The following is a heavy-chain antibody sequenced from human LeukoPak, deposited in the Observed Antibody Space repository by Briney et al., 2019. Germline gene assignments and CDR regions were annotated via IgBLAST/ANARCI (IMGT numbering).Heavy chain of an antibody. J-gene: IGHJ4*02. Sequence: GGSLRLSCAASGFTFSSYAMSWVRQAPGKGLEWVSAISGSGGSTYYADSVKGRFTISRGNSKNTLYLQMNSLRAEDTAVYYCAKDESLSLGYCSGGSCYNFGYWGQGTLVTVSS. CDR1: GFTFSSYA. CDR3: AKDESLSLGYCSGGSCYNFGY. D-gene: IGHD2-15*01. CDR2: ISGSGGST. V-gene: IGHV3-23*01.